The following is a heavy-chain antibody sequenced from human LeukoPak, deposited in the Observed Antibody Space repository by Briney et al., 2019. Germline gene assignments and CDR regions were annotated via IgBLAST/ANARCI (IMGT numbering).Heavy chain of an antibody. V-gene: IGHV4-34*01. J-gene: IGHJ4*01. D-gene: IGHD6-19*01. CDR1: GGSFSGYY. Sequence: SETLSLTCAVYGGSFSGYYWSWIRQPPGKWLEWIGEINHSGSTNYNPSLKSRVTISVDTSKNQSSLKLSSVTAADTAVYYCARVTPFIAVVGFDYWGQEPWSPSPQ. CDR3: ARVTPFIAVVGFDY. CDR2: INHSGST.